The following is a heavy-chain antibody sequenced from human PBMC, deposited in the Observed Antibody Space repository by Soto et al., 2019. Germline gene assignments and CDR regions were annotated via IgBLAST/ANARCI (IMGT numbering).Heavy chain of an antibody. CDR2: IVVGSGNT. V-gene: IGHV1-58*01. D-gene: IGHD6-19*01. CDR3: AAGYPVVAGTPDYYYYYGMDV. Sequence: SVKVSCKASGFTFTSSAVQWVRQARGQRLEWIGWIVVGSGNTNYAQKFQERVTITRDMSTSTAYMELSSLRSEDTAVYYCAAGYPVVAGTPDYYYYYGMDVWGQGTTVT. J-gene: IGHJ6*02. CDR1: GFTFTSSA.